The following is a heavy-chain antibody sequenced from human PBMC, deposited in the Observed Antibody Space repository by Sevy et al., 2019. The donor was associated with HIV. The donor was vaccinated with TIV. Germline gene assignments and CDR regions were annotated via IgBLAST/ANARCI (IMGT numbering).Heavy chain of an antibody. CDR2: ISSSGNTI. Sequence: GGSLRLSCAASGFTFSDYYMSWIRQAPGKGLEWVSYISSSGNTISYTDSVKGRFTVSRDNAKNSMYLRMNSLRAEDTAVYYCARAPYGYAAVDIWGQGTMVTVSS. V-gene: IGHV3-11*01. CDR1: GFTFSDYY. D-gene: IGHD5-18*01. J-gene: IGHJ3*02. CDR3: ARAPYGYAAVDI.